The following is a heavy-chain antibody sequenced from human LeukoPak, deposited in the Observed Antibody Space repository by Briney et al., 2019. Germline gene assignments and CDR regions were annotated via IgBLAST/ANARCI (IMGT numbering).Heavy chain of an antibody. CDR1: GFTFSSCA. V-gene: IGHV3-30*02. Sequence: SGGSLRLSCAASGFTFSSCAMHWVGQAPGKGVEWVALIRSDGNNKYYEDSVKGRFTISRDDSKNTLYLQMNSLRPEDTAVYYCAKDIPSSSWYLGYWGQGTLVTVSS. CDR3: AKDIPSSSWYLGY. D-gene: IGHD6-13*01. J-gene: IGHJ4*02. CDR2: IRSDGNNK.